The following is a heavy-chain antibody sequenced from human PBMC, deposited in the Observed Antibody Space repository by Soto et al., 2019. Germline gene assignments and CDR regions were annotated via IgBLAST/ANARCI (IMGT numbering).Heavy chain of an antibody. CDR1: GGTFSSYA. Sequence: QVQLVQSGAEVKKPGSSVKVSCKASGGTFSSYAISWVRQAPGQGLEWMGGIIPIFGTANYAQKFQGRVTITADESTSTAYMELSSLRSEDTAVYYCASKMERGGWDSSSSGWYFDLWGRGTLVTVSS. J-gene: IGHJ2*01. V-gene: IGHV1-69*01. D-gene: IGHD6-6*01. CDR3: ASKMERGGWDSSSSGWYFDL. CDR2: IIPIFGTA.